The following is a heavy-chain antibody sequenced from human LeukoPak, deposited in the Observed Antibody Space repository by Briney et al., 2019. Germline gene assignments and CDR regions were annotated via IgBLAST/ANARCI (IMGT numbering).Heavy chain of an antibody. CDR3: ARKVAVAMDLDY. CDR2: ISGSGGST. CDR1: GFTFSSYA. D-gene: IGHD5-18*01. J-gene: IGHJ4*02. Sequence: PGGSLRLSCAAPGFTFSSYAMSWVRQAPGKGLEWVSAISGSGGSTYYADSVKGRFTISRDNSKNTLYLQMTGLRVEDTAVYYCARKVAVAMDLDYWGQGTLVTVSS. V-gene: IGHV3-23*01.